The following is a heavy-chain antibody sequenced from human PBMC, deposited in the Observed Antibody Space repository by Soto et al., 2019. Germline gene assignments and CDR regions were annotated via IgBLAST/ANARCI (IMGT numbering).Heavy chain of an antibody. Sequence: QITLKESGPTLVKPTQTLTLTCPFSGFSLSTSGVGVGWIRQPPGKALEWLALIYWDDDKRYSPSLKSRLTITKDTAKNQVVLTMTNIDPVDTATYDCARTLGYCTNGVGYEGNDYWGQGTLVTVSS. CDR2: IYWDDDK. CDR1: GFSLSTSGVG. J-gene: IGHJ4*02. CDR3: ARTLGYCTNGVGYEGNDY. V-gene: IGHV2-5*02. D-gene: IGHD2-8*01.